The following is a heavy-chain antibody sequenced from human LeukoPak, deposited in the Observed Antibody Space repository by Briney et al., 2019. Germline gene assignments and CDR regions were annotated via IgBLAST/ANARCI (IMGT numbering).Heavy chain of an antibody. D-gene: IGHD3-10*01. CDR3: VKDRTGTYTLDY. Sequence: HPGGSLRLSCAASGFTFSSYGIHWGRQAPGKGLEWVAFISDDGSRQHYADSVKGRFTISRDNSKNTLNLQMNSLRAEDTAVYYCVKDRTGTYTLDYWGQGTLVTVSS. CDR1: GFTFSSYG. J-gene: IGHJ4*02. V-gene: IGHV3-30*18. CDR2: ISDDGSRQ.